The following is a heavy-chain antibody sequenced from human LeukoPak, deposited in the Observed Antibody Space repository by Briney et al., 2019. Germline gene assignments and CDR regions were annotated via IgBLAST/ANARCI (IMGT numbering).Heavy chain of an antibody. J-gene: IGHJ4*02. CDR2: IYYSGST. D-gene: IGHD6-13*01. V-gene: IGHV4-39*01. CDR1: GGSISSGSYY. CDR3: ARRWQQLPFDY. Sequence: PSETLSLTCTVSGGSISSGSYYWGWIRQPPGKGLEWIGSIYYSGSTYYNPSLKSRVTISVDTSKNQFSLKLSSVTAADTAVYYCARRWQQLPFDYWGQGTLVTVSS.